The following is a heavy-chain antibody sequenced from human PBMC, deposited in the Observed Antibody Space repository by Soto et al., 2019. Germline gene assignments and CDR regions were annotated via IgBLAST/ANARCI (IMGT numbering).Heavy chain of an antibody. D-gene: IGHD2-2*03. CDR1: GYTFTDYH. J-gene: IGHJ2*01. CDR2: INPKNGNT. Sequence: QVQLVQSGAEVRKPGASVKVSCQASGYTFTDYHMHWVRQAPGQGLEWMGWINPKNGNTNYAPKFKGRVTMTIDTSTSTAHMELTKLRSDDTAVYYCATEHGFTWITYFDLWGRGTLLPGSS. V-gene: IGHV1-2*02. CDR3: ATEHGFTWITYFDL.